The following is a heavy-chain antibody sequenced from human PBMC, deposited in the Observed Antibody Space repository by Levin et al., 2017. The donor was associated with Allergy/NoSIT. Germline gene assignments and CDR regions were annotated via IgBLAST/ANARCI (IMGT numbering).Heavy chain of an antibody. J-gene: IGHJ4*02. CDR1: GFTFSDYY. Sequence: GGSLRLSCAASGFTFSDYYMSWIRQAPGKGLEWVSYISSSGSTIYYADSVKGRFTISRDNAKNSLYLQMNSLRAEDTAVYYCARGRPYYYDSSGSGPYFDYWGQGTLVTVSS. CDR3: ARGRPYYYDSSGSGPYFDY. D-gene: IGHD3-22*01. V-gene: IGHV3-11*01. CDR2: ISSSGSTI.